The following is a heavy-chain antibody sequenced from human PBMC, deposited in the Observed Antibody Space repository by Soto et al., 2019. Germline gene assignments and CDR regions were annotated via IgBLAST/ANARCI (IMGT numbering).Heavy chain of an antibody. J-gene: IGHJ6*02. CDR3: AKDVSVIVPIEKLNLFYYYGMDV. CDR2: ISFDGSKI. V-gene: IGHV3-30*18. D-gene: IGHD2-2*01. Sequence: QGQLVQSGGGVVQPGRSLTLSCEASAFTFSRFAMHWVRQAPGKGLEWVALISFDGSKIFYTHSVKDRFTISRDNSKNTLFLQMNNLRAEDTAVYYCAKDVSVIVPIEKLNLFYYYGMDVWGQGTTVTVSS. CDR1: AFTFSRFA.